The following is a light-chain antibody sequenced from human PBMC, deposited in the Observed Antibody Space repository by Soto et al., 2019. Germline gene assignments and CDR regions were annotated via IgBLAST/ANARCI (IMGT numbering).Light chain of an antibody. Sequence: DIQLTQSPSILSASVGDRVTITCRAIQGISTYLAWYQQKPGKAPKLLIYAASTLQSGVPLSFSGSGSGTSFTLTISSLQSEDFAVYYCQQRRSWPPTITFGQGTRLEIK. CDR2: AAS. CDR3: QQRRSWPPTIT. CDR1: QGISTY. V-gene: IGKV1-9*01. J-gene: IGKJ5*01.